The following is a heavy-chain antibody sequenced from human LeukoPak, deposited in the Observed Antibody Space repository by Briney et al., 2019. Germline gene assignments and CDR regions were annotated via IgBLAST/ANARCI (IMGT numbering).Heavy chain of an antibody. CDR2: IKQDETEK. J-gene: IGHJ4*01. CDR3: ATPSGYSSGWYPFDY. D-gene: IGHD6-19*01. Sequence: GGSLRLSCAASGFTFSSYWMSWVRQAPGKGLEWVANIKQDETEKYYVDSVRGRFTISRDNAKNSLYLQMNSLRAEDTAVYYCATPSGYSSGWYPFDYWGQGTLVTVSS. CDR1: GFTFSSYW. V-gene: IGHV3-7*01.